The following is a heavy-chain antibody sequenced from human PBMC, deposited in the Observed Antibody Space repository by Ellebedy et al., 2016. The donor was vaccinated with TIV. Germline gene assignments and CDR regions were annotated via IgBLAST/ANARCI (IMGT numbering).Heavy chain of an antibody. Sequence: MPSETLSLTCTVSGDSIRSYYWSWIRQPPGMGLEWIGYIYYSGSTNYNPSLKSRVTISIDTSKNQFSLKLSSVTAADTAVYYCARREGYYGSGSYYANWGQGTLVTVSS. CDR2: IYYSGST. CDR1: GDSIRSYY. CDR3: ARREGYYGSGSYYAN. J-gene: IGHJ4*02. V-gene: IGHV4-59*01. D-gene: IGHD3-10*01.